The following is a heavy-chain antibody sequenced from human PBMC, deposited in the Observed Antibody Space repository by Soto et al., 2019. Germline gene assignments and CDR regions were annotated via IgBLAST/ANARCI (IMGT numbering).Heavy chain of an antibody. V-gene: IGHV3-48*02. CDR1: GFSFSNYN. Sequence: EVRLVESGGDLVQPGGSLRLSCAAPGFSFSNYNMNWVRQAPGKGLEWVAHITDGLTKHYADFVQGRFTISRDNAKNSLYLELTDLRDDDTAVYYCARDTSHGVTIGGLDSWGQGTLVTVSS. D-gene: IGHD3-16*01. CDR2: ITDGLTK. CDR3: ARDTSHGVTIGGLDS. J-gene: IGHJ4*02.